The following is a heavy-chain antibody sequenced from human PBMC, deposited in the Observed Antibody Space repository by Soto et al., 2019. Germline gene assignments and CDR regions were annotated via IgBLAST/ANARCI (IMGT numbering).Heavy chain of an antibody. Sequence: GGSLRLSCAASGFTFSSYAMSWVRQAPGKGLEWVSAISGSGGTTYYADSVKGRLTISRDNSKNTLYLQMNSLRTEDTAVYYCAKGARSSGWYWGQGTLVTVSS. V-gene: IGHV3-23*01. CDR1: GFTFSSYA. D-gene: IGHD6-19*01. CDR2: ISGSGGTT. CDR3: AKGARSSGWY. J-gene: IGHJ4*02.